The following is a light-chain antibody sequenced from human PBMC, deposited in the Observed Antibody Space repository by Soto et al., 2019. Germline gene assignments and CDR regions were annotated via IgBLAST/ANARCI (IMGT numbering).Light chain of an antibody. CDR3: SSYAGSYTFI. V-gene: IGLV2-8*01. Sequence: QSALTQPPSASGSPGQSVTISCTGTSSDVGGYNYVSWYQQYPGKAPKLMIYEVSKGPSGVPDRFSGSKSGNTASLTVSGLQAEDEADYYCSSYAGSYTFIFGGGTKVTVL. J-gene: IGLJ2*01. CDR1: SSDVGGYNY. CDR2: EVS.